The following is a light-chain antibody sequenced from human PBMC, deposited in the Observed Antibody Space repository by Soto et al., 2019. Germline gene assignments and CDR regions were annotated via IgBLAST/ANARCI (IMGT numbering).Light chain of an antibody. CDR2: YVS. CDR1: QSVSSSY. V-gene: IGKV3D-20*02. J-gene: IGKJ1*01. CDR3: QQRSNWPPWT. Sequence: EILMTQSPGTLSLSPGERATLSCRAGQSVSSSYLAWYQQKPGQAPRLLLYYVSNSATGIPARFSGSGSGTDFTLTTSSLEPEDFAAYYCQQRSNWPPWTFGQGTKVDI.